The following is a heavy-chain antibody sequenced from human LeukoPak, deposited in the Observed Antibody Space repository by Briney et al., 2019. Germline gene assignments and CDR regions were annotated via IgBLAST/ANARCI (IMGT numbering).Heavy chain of an antibody. Sequence: GASVKVSCKASGGTFSSYAISWVRQAPGQGLEWMGGIIPLFGTANYAQKFQGRVTMTMNTSISTAYVELSSLRSEDTAVYYCARGPMTTALYGWFDPWGQGTLVTVSS. CDR2: IIPLFGTA. CDR3: ARGPMTTALYGWFDP. V-gene: IGHV1-69*05. D-gene: IGHD4-17*01. J-gene: IGHJ5*02. CDR1: GGTFSSYA.